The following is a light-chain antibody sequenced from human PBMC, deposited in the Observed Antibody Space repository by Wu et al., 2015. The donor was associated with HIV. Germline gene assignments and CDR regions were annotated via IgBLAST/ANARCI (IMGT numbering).Light chain of an antibody. CDR3: QQYVSSIT. CDR2: GAS. J-gene: IGKJ5*01. V-gene: IGKV3-20*01. Sequence: EIVLTQYPGTLSLSPGERATLSCRASQTVPNNYLAWYQQKPGQAPRVLIYGASSRATGIPDRFSGGGSGTDFSLTISRLEPEDFAVYYCQQYVSSITFGQGTRLDIK. CDR1: QTVPNNY.